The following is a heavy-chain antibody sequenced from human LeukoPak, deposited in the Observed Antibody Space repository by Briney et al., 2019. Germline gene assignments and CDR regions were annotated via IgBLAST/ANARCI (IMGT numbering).Heavy chain of an antibody. CDR3: ARVDTANDAFDI. V-gene: IGHV1-8*01. CDR1: GYTFTSYD. CDR2: MNPNSGNT. Sequence: GASVKVSCKASGYTFTSYDINWVRQATGQGLEWMGWMNPNSGNTGYAQKFQGRVTMTRNTSISTAYMELSSLRSEDTAVYYCARVDTANDAFDIWGQGTMVTVSS. D-gene: IGHD5-18*01. J-gene: IGHJ3*02.